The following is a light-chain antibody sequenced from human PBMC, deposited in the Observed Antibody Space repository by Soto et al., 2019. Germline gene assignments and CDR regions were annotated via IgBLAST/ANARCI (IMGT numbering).Light chain of an antibody. J-gene: IGKJ1*01. CDR1: QSISSW. CDR3: QQYNSFTWT. V-gene: IGKV1-5*03. CDR2: KAS. Sequence: DIQMTQSPSTLSASVGDRVTITCRASQSISSWLAWYQQKPGKAPKLLIYKASSLESGVPSRFSGSGSGTEFTLTISSLQPDDFAPDYCQQYNSFTWTFGQGTKVEIK.